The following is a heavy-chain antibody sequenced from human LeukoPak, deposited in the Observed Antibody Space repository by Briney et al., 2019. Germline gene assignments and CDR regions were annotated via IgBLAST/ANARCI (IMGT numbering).Heavy chain of an antibody. Sequence: GGSLRLSCAASGFTFSSYGMHWVRQAPGKGLEWVAFIRYDGSNKYYADSVKGRFTISRDNSKNTLYLQMNSLRVEDTAVYYCAKDRVLRYFDWLFDLDYWGQGTLVTVSS. CDR1: GFTFSSYG. CDR2: IRYDGSNK. J-gene: IGHJ4*02. CDR3: AKDRVLRYFDWLFDLDY. D-gene: IGHD3-9*01. V-gene: IGHV3-30*02.